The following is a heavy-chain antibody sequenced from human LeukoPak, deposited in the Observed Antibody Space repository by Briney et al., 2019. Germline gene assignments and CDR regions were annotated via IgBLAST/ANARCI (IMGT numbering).Heavy chain of an antibody. J-gene: IGHJ4*02. Sequence: SETLSLTCAVYGGSFSGYYWSWIRQPPGKRLEWIGEINHSGSTNYNPSLKSRVTISVDTSKNQFSLKLSSVTAADTAVYYCARGYLEWLFYYFDYWGQGTLVTVSS. CDR3: ARGYLEWLFYYFDY. V-gene: IGHV4-34*01. CDR2: INHSGST. CDR1: GGSFSGYY. D-gene: IGHD3-3*01.